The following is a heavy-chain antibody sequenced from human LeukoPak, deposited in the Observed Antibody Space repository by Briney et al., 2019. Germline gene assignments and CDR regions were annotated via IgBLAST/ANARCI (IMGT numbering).Heavy chain of an antibody. J-gene: IGHJ3*02. CDR2: ISSSSSYI. V-gene: IGHV3-21*01. CDR1: VFTLSRYS. Sequence: KPGGSLRLSCAPSVFTLSRYSMNCVPHAPGKGGEGVSSISSSSSYIYYTASVKGRFTIATDNAKNTMYLQMNSLRAEDTAVYYCARDEPPPYCSSTSCYFVTFDAFDIWGQGTMVTVSS. CDR3: ARDEPPPYCSSTSCYFVTFDAFDI. D-gene: IGHD2-2*01.